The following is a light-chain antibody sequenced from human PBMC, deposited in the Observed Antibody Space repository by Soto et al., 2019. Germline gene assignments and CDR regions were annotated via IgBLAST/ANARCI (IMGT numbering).Light chain of an antibody. CDR3: VLYMGSGMSV. J-gene: IGLJ2*01. Sequence: QTVVTQEPSFSVSPGGTVTLTCGLRSGSVSTSYYPSWYQQTPGQAPRTLIYSTDTLSSGVPDRFSGSILGNKAALTITGAQADDESDYYCVLYMGSGMSVFGGGTKLTVL. V-gene: IGLV8-61*01. CDR1: SGSVSTSYY. CDR2: STD.